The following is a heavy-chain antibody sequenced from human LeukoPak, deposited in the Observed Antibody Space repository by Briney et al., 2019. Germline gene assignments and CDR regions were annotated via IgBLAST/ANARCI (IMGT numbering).Heavy chain of an antibody. Sequence: PSETLSLTCTVSGGSISSYYWSWIRQPPGKGLEWIGYIYTSGSTNYNPSLKSRVTISVDTSKNQFSLRLSSVTAADTAVYYCARGLRYCSSTSCYWFDPWGQGTLVTVSS. J-gene: IGHJ5*02. CDR1: GGSISSYY. CDR3: ARGLRYCSSTSCYWFDP. D-gene: IGHD2-2*01. CDR2: IYTSGST. V-gene: IGHV4-4*09.